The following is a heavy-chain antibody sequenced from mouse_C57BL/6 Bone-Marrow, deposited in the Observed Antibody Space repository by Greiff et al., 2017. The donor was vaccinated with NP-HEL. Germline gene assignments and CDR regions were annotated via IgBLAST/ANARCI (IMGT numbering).Heavy chain of an antibody. D-gene: IGHD1-1*01. J-gene: IGHJ3*01. CDR2: INPNNGGT. CDR3: ARSGDITTVVVNQAWFAY. V-gene: IGHV1-26*01. Sequence: EVQLQQSGPELVKPGASVKISCKASGYTFTDYYMNWVKQSHGKSLEWIGDINPNNGGTSYNQKFKGKATLTVDKSSSTAYMELRSLTSEDSAVYYCARSGDITTVVVNQAWFAYWGQGTLVTVSA. CDR1: GYTFTDYY.